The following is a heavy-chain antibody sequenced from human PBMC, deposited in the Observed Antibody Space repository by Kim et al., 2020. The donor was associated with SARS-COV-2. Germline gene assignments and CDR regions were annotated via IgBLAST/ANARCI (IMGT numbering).Heavy chain of an antibody. CDR2: SYSGGST. V-gene: IGHV3-66*01. D-gene: IGHD1-1*01. CDR3: ARDYHFWNDYYFDY. Sequence: GGSLRLSCAASGFTVSSNYMSWVRQAPGKGLEWVSVSYSGGSTYYADSVKGRFTISRDNSKNTLYLQMNSLRAEDTAVYYCARDYHFWNDYYFDYWGQGTLVTVSS. CDR1: GFTVSSNY. J-gene: IGHJ4*02.